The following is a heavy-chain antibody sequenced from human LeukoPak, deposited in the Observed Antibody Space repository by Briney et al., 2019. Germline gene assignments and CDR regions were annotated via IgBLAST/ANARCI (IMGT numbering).Heavy chain of an antibody. Sequence: SETLSLTCTVSGGSISSYYWSWIRQPPGKGLEWIGYIYHSGSTYYNPSLKSRVTISVDRSKNQFSLKLSSVTAADTAVYYCARGGTWFDPWGQGSLVTVSS. CDR2: IYHSGST. CDR1: GGSISSYY. CDR3: ARGGTWFDP. D-gene: IGHD3-16*01. V-gene: IGHV4-59*12. J-gene: IGHJ5*02.